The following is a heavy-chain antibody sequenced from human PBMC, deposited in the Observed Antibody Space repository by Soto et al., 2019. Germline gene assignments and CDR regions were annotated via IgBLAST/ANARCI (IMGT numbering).Heavy chain of an antibody. CDR3: VKDINAPTTVVTPAEYFQH. V-gene: IGHV3-23*01. J-gene: IGHJ1*01. CDR2: LSGSGGST. Sequence: EVQLLESGGGLVQPGGSLRLSCAASGFTFSSYAMSWVRQAPGKGLEWVSALSGSGGSTYYADSVKCRFTISRDNSKNTLYMQMNSVRAEDMTVYYCVKDINAPTTVVTPAEYFQHWGQGTLGSVSS. CDR1: GFTFSSYA. D-gene: IGHD4-17*01.